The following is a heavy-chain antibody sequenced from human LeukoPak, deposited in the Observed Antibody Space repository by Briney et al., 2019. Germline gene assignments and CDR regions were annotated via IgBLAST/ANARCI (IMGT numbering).Heavy chain of an antibody. CDR1: GGSISSYY. CDR2: IYYSGST. D-gene: IGHD3-22*01. Sequence: PSETLSLTCTVSGGSISSYYWSWIRQPPGKGLEWIGYIYYSGSTNYNPSLKSRVTISVDTSKNQFSLKLSSVTAADTAVYYCARVGSSGYPYYYYYYTDVWGKGTTVTVSS. J-gene: IGHJ6*03. V-gene: IGHV4-59*01. CDR3: ARVGSSGYPYYYYYYTDV.